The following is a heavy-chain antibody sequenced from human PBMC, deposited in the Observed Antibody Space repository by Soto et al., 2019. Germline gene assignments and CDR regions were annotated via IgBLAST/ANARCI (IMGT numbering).Heavy chain of an antibody. CDR2: IYYTGRT. V-gene: IGHV4-39*01. J-gene: IGHJ4*02. Sequence: QLQLQESGPGLVKPSETLSLTCTVSGGSISSSSYYWGWVRQPPGKGLEWIGSIYYTGRTYYNPSLKSRVTISVDTSKSQFSLKLSSVTSADTAVYYCARRESSSHGIYWGQGTLVTVSS. CDR1: GGSISSSSYY. CDR3: ARRESSSHGIY. D-gene: IGHD3-10*01.